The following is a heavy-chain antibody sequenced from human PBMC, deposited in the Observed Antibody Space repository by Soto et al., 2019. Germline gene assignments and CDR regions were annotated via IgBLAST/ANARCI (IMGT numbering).Heavy chain of an antibody. CDR3: AGGVVITYYYYGMDV. J-gene: IGHJ6*02. CDR1: GGTFSRYA. D-gene: IGHD3-3*01. V-gene: IGHV1-69*13. Sequence: SVTVSCQASGGTFSRYAIIWVRQAPGQGLEWMGGIIPIFGTANYAQKFQGRVTITADESTSTAYMELSSLRSEGTAVYYCAGGVVITYYYYGMDVWGQGTTVTVSS. CDR2: IIPIFGTA.